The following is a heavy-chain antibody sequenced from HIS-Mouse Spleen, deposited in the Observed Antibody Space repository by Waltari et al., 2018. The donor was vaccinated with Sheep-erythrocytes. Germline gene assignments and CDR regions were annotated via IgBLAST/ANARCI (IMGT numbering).Heavy chain of an antibody. CDR2: ISSISSYI. J-gene: IGHJ3*02. Sequence: LVESGGSLRLSCAASGFTFSSYSMNWVRQAPGKGLGWVSSISSISSYIYYADSVKGRFTISRDNAKNSLYLQMNSLRAEDTAVYYCARDTGTDAFDIWGQGTMVTVSS. D-gene: IGHD1-1*01. CDR1: GFTFSSYS. CDR3: ARDTGTDAFDI. V-gene: IGHV3-21*01.